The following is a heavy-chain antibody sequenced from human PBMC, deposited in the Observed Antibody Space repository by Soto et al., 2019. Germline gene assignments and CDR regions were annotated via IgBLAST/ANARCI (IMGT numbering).Heavy chain of an antibody. D-gene: IGHD5-12*01. CDR3: ARDRRASYSYYGMDV. CDR2: INPNSGGT. Sequence: QVQLVQSGAEVKKPGASVKVSCKASGYTFTGYYMHWVRQAPGQGLEWMGWINPNSGGTNYAQKFQGWVTMTRDTSISTAYMELSRLRSDDTAVYHCARDRRASYSYYGMDVWGQGTTVTVSS. CDR1: GYTFTGYY. V-gene: IGHV1-2*04. J-gene: IGHJ6*02.